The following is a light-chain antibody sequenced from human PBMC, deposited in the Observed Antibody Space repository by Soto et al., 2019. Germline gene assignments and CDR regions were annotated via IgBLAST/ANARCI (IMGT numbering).Light chain of an antibody. V-gene: IGKV3-11*01. Sequence: IVLTQSPATLSLSPGERATVSCRASQSVSRYLAWFQQKPGQAPRLLIYGASNRATGIPARFSGSGSGTDFTLTISSLEPEDFAIYYCQQRSGWPRTFGQGTKVEIK. CDR2: GAS. CDR1: QSVSRY. J-gene: IGKJ1*01. CDR3: QQRSGWPRT.